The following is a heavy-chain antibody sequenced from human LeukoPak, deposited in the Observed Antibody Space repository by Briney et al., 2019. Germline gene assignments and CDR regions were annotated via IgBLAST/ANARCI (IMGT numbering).Heavy chain of an antibody. Sequence: GGSLRLSCAASGFSFSTYEMNWVRQAPGKGLEWVTYIVSSGSTIYYADSAKGRFTISRDNAKNSLFLQMNSLRAEDTAVYCCARGGYCSGGICYYLNAFDIWGQGTKVTVSS. V-gene: IGHV3-48*03. CDR3: ARGGYCSGGICYYLNAFDI. CDR2: IVSSGSTI. J-gene: IGHJ3*02. D-gene: IGHD2-15*01. CDR1: GFSFSTYE.